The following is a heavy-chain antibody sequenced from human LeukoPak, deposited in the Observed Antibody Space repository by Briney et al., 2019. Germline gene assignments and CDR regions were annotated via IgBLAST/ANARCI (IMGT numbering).Heavy chain of an antibody. CDR1: GYTFTGYY. CDR3: ARDSSHGSGSYYIFDY. J-gene: IGHJ4*02. D-gene: IGHD3-10*01. V-gene: IGHV1-2*02. Sequence: ASVKVSCKASGYTFTGYYMHWVRQAPGQGLAWMGWINPNSGGTNYAQKFQGRVTLTRDTSISTAYIELSRLRSDDTAVYYCARDSSHGSGSYYIFDYWGQGTLVTVSS. CDR2: INPNSGGT.